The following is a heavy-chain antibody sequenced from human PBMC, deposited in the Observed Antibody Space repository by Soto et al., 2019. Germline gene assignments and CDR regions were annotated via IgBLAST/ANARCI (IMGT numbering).Heavy chain of an antibody. Sequence: GAEVKTPGESLKISCKGSGYNFNRYWIGWVRQMPGKGLEWMGVIYPGDSDTRYSPSLQGQVTISADKSSSAAYLQWSSLQASDTATYYCARSLVNGTYEAFDIWGQGTMVTVSS. CDR2: IYPGDSDT. D-gene: IGHD6-13*01. CDR3: ARSLVNGTYEAFDI. CDR1: GYNFNRYW. V-gene: IGHV5-51*03. J-gene: IGHJ3*02.